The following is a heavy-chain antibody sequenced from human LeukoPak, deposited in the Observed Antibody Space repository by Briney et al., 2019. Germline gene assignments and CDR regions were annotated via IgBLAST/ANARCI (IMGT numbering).Heavy chain of an antibody. J-gene: IGHJ4*02. V-gene: IGHV3-21*04. Sequence: GGSLRLSCAASGFTFSSYSMNWVRQAPGKGLEWVSSISSSSSYIYYADSVKGRVTISRDNSKNTLYLQMNSLRAEDTAVYYCAKGGPRYYYGSGSYYTHWGQGTLVTVSS. CDR3: AKGGPRYYYGSGSYYTH. CDR2: ISSSSSYI. CDR1: GFTFSSYS. D-gene: IGHD3-10*01.